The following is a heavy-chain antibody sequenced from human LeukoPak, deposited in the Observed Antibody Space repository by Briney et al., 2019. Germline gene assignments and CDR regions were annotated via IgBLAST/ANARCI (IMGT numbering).Heavy chain of an antibody. Sequence: SETLSLTCTVSGDSIGNSNYYWAWVRQPPGKGLEWLGSIFYSGRAYYNPSLKSRVTISVDTSKNQFSLNLHSVTAADTATYYCARRGITYSSSFFAYWGQGTLVTVSS. CDR2: IFYSGRA. J-gene: IGHJ4*02. D-gene: IGHD6-13*01. CDR3: ARRGITYSSSFFAY. V-gene: IGHV4-39*01. CDR1: GDSIGNSNYY.